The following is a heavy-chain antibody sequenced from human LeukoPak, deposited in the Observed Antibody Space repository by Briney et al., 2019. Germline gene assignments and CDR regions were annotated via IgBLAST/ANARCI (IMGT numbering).Heavy chain of an antibody. J-gene: IGHJ4*02. CDR3: AKAGYSSGWYAPDY. D-gene: IGHD6-19*01. V-gene: IGHV3-23*01. CDR1: GFTFSSYA. CDR2: ISGSGSTT. Sequence: PGGSLRLSCVASGFTFSSYAMSWVRQAPGKGLEWVSTISGSGSTTYYADSVKGRVTISRDNYKNTLYLQMNSLRAEDTAVYCCAKAGYSSGWYAPDYWGRGTLVTVSS.